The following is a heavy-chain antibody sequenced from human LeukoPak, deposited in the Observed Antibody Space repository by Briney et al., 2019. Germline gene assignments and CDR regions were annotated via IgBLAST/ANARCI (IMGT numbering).Heavy chain of an antibody. Sequence: GASVKVSCKASGYTFTSYDINWVRQAPGQGLEWMGIINPSGGRTSYAQKLQGRVTMTRDMSTTTVYMELSSLRSEDTAVYYCARDAIFGVVNNNWFDPWGQGTLVTVSS. CDR2: INPSGGRT. CDR1: GYTFTSYD. V-gene: IGHV1-46*01. J-gene: IGHJ5*02. D-gene: IGHD3-3*01. CDR3: ARDAIFGVVNNNWFDP.